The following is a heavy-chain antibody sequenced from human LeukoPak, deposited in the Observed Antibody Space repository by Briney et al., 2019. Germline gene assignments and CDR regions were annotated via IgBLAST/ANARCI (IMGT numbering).Heavy chain of an antibody. CDR2: IYSIGST. D-gene: IGHD7-27*01. J-gene: IGHJ3*02. CDR1: GFSVSSSF. Sequence: GGSLRLSCAASGFSVSSSFMSWVRQAPGKGLEWVSVIYSIGSTFYADSVKGRFTISRDNSKNTLYLHMNSLRAEDTAVYYCARDRVYLGREDAFDIWGQGSMVTVSS. V-gene: IGHV3-53*01. CDR3: ARDRVYLGREDAFDI.